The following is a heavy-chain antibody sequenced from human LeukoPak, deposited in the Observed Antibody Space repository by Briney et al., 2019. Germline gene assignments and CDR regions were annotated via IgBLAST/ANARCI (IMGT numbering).Heavy chain of an antibody. CDR2: ISDSGGNT. V-gene: IGHV3-23*01. D-gene: IGHD2-2*01. CDR1: GFTFSSYA. CDR3: AKERSGVVPAASNS. J-gene: IGHJ5*02. Sequence: AGGSLRLSCAASGFTFSSYAMSWVRRAPGKGLEWVSVISDSGGNTYYADSVKGRFAISRDNSNNTLYLQMNSLRAEDTAVYYCAKERSGVVPAASNSWGQGTLVTVSS.